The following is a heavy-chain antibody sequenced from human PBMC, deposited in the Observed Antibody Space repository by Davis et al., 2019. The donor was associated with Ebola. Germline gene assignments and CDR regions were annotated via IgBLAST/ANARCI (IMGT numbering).Heavy chain of an antibody. CDR2: ISAYNANI. D-gene: IGHD6-19*01. CDR1: GYTFTSYG. Sequence: AASVKVSCRASGYTFTSYGISWVRQAPGQGLEWMGWISAYNANINYAQKLQGRVTMTTDTSTSTAYMELRSLRPDDTAVYYCARAPPSSGWFRPDYWGQGTLVTVSS. CDR3: ARAPPSSGWFRPDY. V-gene: IGHV1-18*01. J-gene: IGHJ4*02.